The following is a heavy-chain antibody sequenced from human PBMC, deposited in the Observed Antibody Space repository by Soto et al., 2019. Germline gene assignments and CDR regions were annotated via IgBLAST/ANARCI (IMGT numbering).Heavy chain of an antibody. V-gene: IGHV4-61*08. CDR2: IYDTGISGYTPST. Sequence: ASETLSLTCTVSGAALSSGGYFYTWIRRPPGKGLEWIAYIYDTGISGYTPSTSYNPSLKSRVTMSVDTSKSQFSLKLTSVTAADTAVYYCARGEDAFFYYGLDVWGQGITVTVSS. J-gene: IGHJ6*02. CDR3: ARGEDAFFYYGLDV. CDR1: GAALSSGGYF.